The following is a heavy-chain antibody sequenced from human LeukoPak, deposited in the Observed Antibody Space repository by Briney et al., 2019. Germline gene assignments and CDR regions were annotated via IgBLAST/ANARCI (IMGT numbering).Heavy chain of an antibody. J-gene: IGHJ4*02. CDR1: GGSIRDYY. Sequence: PSETLSLTCTVSGGSIRDYYWTWVRQPPGKGLEWIGYIFYSGGTNYNPSLKSRVTISADTSKNQFSLKLRSVTAADTAVYYCARAPPTRFYDSTGFLDXWXQGTLVTVSS. CDR2: IFYSGGT. V-gene: IGHV4-59*01. D-gene: IGHD3-22*01. CDR3: ARAPPTRFYDSTGFLDX.